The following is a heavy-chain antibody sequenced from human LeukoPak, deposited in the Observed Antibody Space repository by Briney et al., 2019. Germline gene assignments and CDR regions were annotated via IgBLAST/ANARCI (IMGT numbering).Heavy chain of an antibody. CDR1: GFTFSSYE. CDR2: ISGSGGST. Sequence: GGSLRLSCAASGFTFSSYEMNWVRQAPGKGLEWVSAISGSGGSTYYADSVKGRFTISRDNSKNTLYLQMNSLRAEDTAVYYCAKGRASGWYTTYYYYYYMDVWGKGTTVTISS. V-gene: IGHV3-23*01. J-gene: IGHJ6*03. CDR3: AKGRASGWYTTYYYYYYMDV. D-gene: IGHD6-19*01.